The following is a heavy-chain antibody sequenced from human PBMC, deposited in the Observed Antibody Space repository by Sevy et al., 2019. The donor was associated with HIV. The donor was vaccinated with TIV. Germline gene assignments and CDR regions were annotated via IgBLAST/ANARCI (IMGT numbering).Heavy chain of an antibody. CDR2: ISSSSSYI. Sequence: GGSLRLSCAASGFTFSSYNMNWVRQAPGKGLEWVSSISSSSSYIYYADSVKGRFTISRDNAKNSLYLQMNSLRAEDTAVYYCARGVDRATMIVVADDFDYWGQGTLVTVSS. D-gene: IGHD3-22*01. CDR3: ARGVDRATMIVVADDFDY. V-gene: IGHV3-21*01. CDR1: GFTFSSYN. J-gene: IGHJ4*02.